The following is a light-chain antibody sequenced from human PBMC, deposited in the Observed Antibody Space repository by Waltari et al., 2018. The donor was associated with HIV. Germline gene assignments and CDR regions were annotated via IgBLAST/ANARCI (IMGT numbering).Light chain of an antibody. CDR1: QSLSNW. Sequence: DIQMTQSLSTLSADIGDKAIITSRASQSLSNWLAWYQQKPGKATKLLIYKASTLEGGVPSRFSGSGSGTEFTLTINSLQPDDFATYFCQQYYLYPWTFGQGAKVEI. J-gene: IGKJ1*01. CDR3: QQYYLYPWT. CDR2: KAS. V-gene: IGKV1-5*03.